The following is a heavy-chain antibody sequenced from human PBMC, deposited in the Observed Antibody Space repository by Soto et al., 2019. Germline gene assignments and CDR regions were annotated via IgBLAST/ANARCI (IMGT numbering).Heavy chain of an antibody. D-gene: IGHD4-17*01. V-gene: IGHV1-69*13. CDR1: GGTFSSYA. Sequence: ASVKVSCKASGGTFSSYAISWVRQAPGQGLEWMGGIIPIFGTANYAQKFQGRVTITADESTSTAYMELSSLRSEDTAVYYCASGYYGDALGAFDIWGQGTMVTVSS. J-gene: IGHJ3*02. CDR3: ASGYYGDALGAFDI. CDR2: IIPIFGTA.